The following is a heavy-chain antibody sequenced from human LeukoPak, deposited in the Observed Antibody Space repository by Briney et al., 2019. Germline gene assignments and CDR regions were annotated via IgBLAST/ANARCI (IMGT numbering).Heavy chain of an antibody. D-gene: IGHD3-22*01. CDR1: GYTFTSYY. J-gene: IGHJ4*02. V-gene: IGHV1-46*01. CDR3: ARELTYYDSSGRFDY. CDR2: INPSGGST. Sequence: ASVKVSCKASGYTFTSYYMHWVRQAPGQGLEWMGIINPSGGSTSYAQKFQGRVTMTRDMSTSTAYMELSSPRSEDTAVYYCARELTYYDSSGRFDYWGQGTLVTVSS.